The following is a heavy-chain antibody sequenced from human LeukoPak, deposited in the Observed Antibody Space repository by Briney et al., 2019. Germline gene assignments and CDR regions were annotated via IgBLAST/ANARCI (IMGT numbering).Heavy chain of an antibody. CDR2: ISWSSGSI. CDR3: AKVRGYSYGYFDY. V-gene: IGHV3-9*01. CDR1: GFTFDDCA. J-gene: IGHJ4*02. Sequence: TGGSLRLSCAASGFTFDDCAMHWVRQAPGKGLEWVSGISWSSGSIGYADSVKGRFTISRDNAKNSLYLQMNSLRAEDTALYYCAKVRGYSYGYFDYWGRGTLVTVSS. D-gene: IGHD5-18*01.